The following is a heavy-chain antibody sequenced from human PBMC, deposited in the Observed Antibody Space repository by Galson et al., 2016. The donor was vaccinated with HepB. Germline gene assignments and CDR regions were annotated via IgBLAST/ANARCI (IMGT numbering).Heavy chain of an antibody. V-gene: IGHV3-21*06. CDR2: ISSSSTYI. D-gene: IGHD5-18*01. CDR1: GFTFSSFH. Sequence: SLRLSCAASGFTFSSFHMNWVRQAPGRGLEWVSSISSSSTYIEYADSVKGRFTISRGNAKNSLYLQMNRLRAEDTAVYFCARDMAGYSYGFGFDYWGQGTLVTVSS. J-gene: IGHJ4*02. CDR3: ARDMAGYSYGFGFDY.